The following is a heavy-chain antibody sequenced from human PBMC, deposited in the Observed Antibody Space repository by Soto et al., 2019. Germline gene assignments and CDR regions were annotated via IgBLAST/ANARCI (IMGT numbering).Heavy chain of an antibody. CDR2: IDPSDSQT. J-gene: IGHJ4*02. Sequence: GAALKISCKGSGYSFAGYWITWVRQKPGKGLEWMGRIDPSDSQTYYSPSFRGHVTISVTKSITTVFLQWSSLRASDTAMYYCARQIYDSDTGPNFQYYFDSWGQGTPVTVSS. CDR3: ARQIYDSDTGPNFQYYFDS. V-gene: IGHV5-10-1*01. D-gene: IGHD3-22*01. CDR1: GYSFAGYW.